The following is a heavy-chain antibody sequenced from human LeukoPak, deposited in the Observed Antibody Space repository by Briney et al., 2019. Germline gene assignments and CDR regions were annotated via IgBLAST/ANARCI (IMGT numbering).Heavy chain of an antibody. CDR1: GGSISSSSYY. CDR2: IYYSGST. V-gene: IGHV4-39*07. Sequence: SETLSLTCTVSGGSISSSSYYWGWIRQPPGKGLEWIGSIYYSGSTYYNPSLKSRVTISVDMSKNQFSLKLSSVTAADTAVYYCAREIYYYMDVWGKGTTVTVSS. CDR3: AREIYYYMDV. J-gene: IGHJ6*03.